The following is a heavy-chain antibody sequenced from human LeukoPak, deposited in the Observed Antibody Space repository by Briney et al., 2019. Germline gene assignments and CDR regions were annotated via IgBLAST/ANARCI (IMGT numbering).Heavy chain of an antibody. CDR1: GGTFSSYA. V-gene: IGHV1-69*05. Sequence: GASVTVSCKASGGTFSSYAISWVRQAPGQGLEWMGGIIPIFGTANYAQKFQGRVTMTRDMSTSTVYMEVSSLRSEDTAVYYCARDAGLSSAWGIIPGYYFDYWGQGTLVTVSS. CDR2: IIPIFGTA. D-gene: IGHD6-19*01. J-gene: IGHJ4*02. CDR3: ARDAGLSSAWGIIPGYYFDY.